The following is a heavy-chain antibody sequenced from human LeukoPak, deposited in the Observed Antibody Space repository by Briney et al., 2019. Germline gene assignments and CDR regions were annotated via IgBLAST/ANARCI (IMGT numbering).Heavy chain of an antibody. CDR2: ISGSGGGT. J-gene: IGHJ4*02. V-gene: IGHV3-23*01. Sequence: GGSLRLSCAASGFTFSSYAMSWVRQAPRKGREGVAAISGSGGGTYYADSVKGRFTISRDNSKNTLYPQMNSLRAEDTPVYSCAKALEVGTSSGSPDRDYWGQGTLVTVSS. CDR1: GFTFSSYA. D-gene: IGHD3-22*01. CDR3: AKALEVGTSSGSPDRDY.